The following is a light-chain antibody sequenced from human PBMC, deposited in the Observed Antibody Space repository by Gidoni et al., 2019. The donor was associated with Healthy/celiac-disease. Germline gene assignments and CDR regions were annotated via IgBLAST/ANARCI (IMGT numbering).Light chain of an antibody. CDR2: WAS. V-gene: IGKV4-1*01. CDR3: QQYYSTPIT. J-gene: IGKJ5*01. CDR1: QSALYSSNNKNY. Sequence: DIVMTQSPDSLAVSLGERATINCKSSQSALYSSNNKNYLAWYQQKPGQLPKLLIYWASTRESGVPDRFSGSGSGTDFTLTISSLQAEDVAVYYCQQYYSTPITFGQGTRLEIK.